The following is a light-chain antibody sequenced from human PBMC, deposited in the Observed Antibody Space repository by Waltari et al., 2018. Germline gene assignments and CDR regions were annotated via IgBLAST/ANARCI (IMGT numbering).Light chain of an antibody. CDR1: RSNIGRDI. CDR3: AAWDDSLNGVV. CDR2: NNN. Sequence: QSVLTQSPSASGTSGQRVTISCSGSRSNIGRDIVNWYRHLPGTAPKLLIYNNNHRPSGVPDRFSGSKSGTSASLAISGLQSEDEADYYCAAWDDSLNGVVFGGGTKLSVL. V-gene: IGLV1-44*01. J-gene: IGLJ2*01.